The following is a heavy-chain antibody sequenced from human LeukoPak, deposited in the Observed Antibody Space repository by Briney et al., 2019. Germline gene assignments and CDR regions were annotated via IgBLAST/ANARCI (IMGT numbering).Heavy chain of an antibody. Sequence: SVKVSCKASGGTFSSYAISWVRQAPGQGLEWMGRIIPILGIANYAQKFQGRATITADKSTSTAYMELSSLRSEDTAVYYCARYWNYIYYYYGMDVWGQGTTVTVSS. CDR2: IIPILGIA. CDR3: ARYWNYIYYYYGMDV. J-gene: IGHJ6*02. D-gene: IGHD1-7*01. CDR1: GGTFSSYA. V-gene: IGHV1-69*04.